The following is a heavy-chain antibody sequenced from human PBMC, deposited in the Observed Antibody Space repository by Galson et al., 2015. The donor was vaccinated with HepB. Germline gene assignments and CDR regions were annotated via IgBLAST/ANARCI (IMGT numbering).Heavy chain of an antibody. J-gene: IGHJ6*02. D-gene: IGHD2-15*01. Sequence: SLRLSCAASGFTFSSYWMHWVRQAPGKGLVWVSRINSDGSSTSYADSVKGRFTISRDNAKNTLYLQMNSLRAEDTAVYYCARVGYCSGGSCYRGYYGMDAWGQGTTVTVSS. V-gene: IGHV3-74*01. CDR1: GFTFSSYW. CDR3: ARVGYCSGGSCYRGYYGMDA. CDR2: INSDGSST.